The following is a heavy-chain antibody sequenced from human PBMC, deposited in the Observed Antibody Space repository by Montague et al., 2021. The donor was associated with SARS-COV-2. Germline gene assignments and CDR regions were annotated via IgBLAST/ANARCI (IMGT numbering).Heavy chain of an antibody. Sequence: TLSLTCTVSGGSINSGGYYWSWIRQHPGKGLEWIGYIYYSGSTYYNPSLKSRVTISVDTSKNQFSLKLSSVTAADTAVYYCARAPTIFGVVITNFDYWGQGTLVTVSS. CDR1: GGSINSGGYY. CDR2: IYYSGST. CDR3: ARAPTIFGVVITNFDY. J-gene: IGHJ4*02. D-gene: IGHD3-3*01. V-gene: IGHV4-31*03.